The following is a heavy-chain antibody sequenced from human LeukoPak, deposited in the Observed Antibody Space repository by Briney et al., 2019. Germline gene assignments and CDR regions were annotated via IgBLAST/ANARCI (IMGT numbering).Heavy chain of an antibody. D-gene: IGHD2-2*01. CDR3: ARDPAGYCSSTSCFGYFDY. Sequence: GGSLRLSCAASGFTFSSYWMSWVRQAPGEGLEWVAYINQDRSEKYYVDSVKGRFTISRDNPKNTLYLQMNTLRAEDTAVYYCARDPAGYCSSTSCFGYFDYWGQGTLVTVSS. V-gene: IGHV3-7*03. J-gene: IGHJ4*02. CDR1: GFTFSSYW. CDR2: INQDRSEK.